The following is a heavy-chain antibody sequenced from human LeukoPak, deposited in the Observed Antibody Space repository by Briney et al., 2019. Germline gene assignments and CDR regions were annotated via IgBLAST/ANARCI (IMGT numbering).Heavy chain of an antibody. CDR1: GFTFDDYG. CDR2: INWNGGST. Sequence: PGGSLRLSCAASGFTFDDYGMSWVRQAPGKGLEWVSGINWNGGSTGYADSVKGRFTISRDNAKDSLYLQMNSLRAEDTAVYYCATHGYSELRYFDWSTNEWGQGTLVTVSS. V-gene: IGHV3-20*04. CDR3: ATHGYSELRYFDWSTNE. J-gene: IGHJ4*02. D-gene: IGHD3-9*01.